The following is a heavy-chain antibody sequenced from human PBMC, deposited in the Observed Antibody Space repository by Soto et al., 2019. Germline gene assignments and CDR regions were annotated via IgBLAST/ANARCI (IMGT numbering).Heavy chain of an antibody. V-gene: IGHV3-48*02. CDR3: ARPEYSSSSYGMDV. D-gene: IGHD6-6*01. J-gene: IGHJ6*02. Sequence: PGGSLRLSCTASGVSFSSYSMNWVRQAPGKGLEWVSYISSSSSTIYYADSVKGRFTISRDNAKNSLYLQMNSLRDEDTAVYYCARPEYSSSSYGMDVWGQGTTVTVSS. CDR1: GVSFSSYS. CDR2: ISSSSSTI.